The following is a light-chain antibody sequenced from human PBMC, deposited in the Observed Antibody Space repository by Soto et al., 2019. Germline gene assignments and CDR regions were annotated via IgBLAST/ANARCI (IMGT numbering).Light chain of an antibody. Sequence: DIQMTQSPSTLSASVGDRVTITCRASQSISSWLAWYQQKPGKAPKLLIYQASSFESGVPSRFSGSGSGTEFTLTISRLQPDDFATYYCQQYNTYPYTFGRGTKLEIK. J-gene: IGKJ2*01. CDR2: QAS. CDR1: QSISSW. CDR3: QQYNTYPYT. V-gene: IGKV1-5*03.